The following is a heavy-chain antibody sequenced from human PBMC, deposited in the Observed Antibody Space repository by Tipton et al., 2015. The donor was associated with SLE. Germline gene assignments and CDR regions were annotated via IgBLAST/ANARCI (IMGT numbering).Heavy chain of an antibody. J-gene: IGHJ4*02. V-gene: IGHV4-30-2*01. CDR1: GGSISSGGYS. Sequence: TLSLTCAVSGGSISSGGYSWSWIRQPPGKGLEWIGYIYYSGSTYYNPSLKSRVTISVDTSKNQFSLKLSSVTAADTAVYYCARHDSESPFDYWGQGTLVTVSS. CDR3: ARHDSESPFDY. D-gene: IGHD1-14*01. CDR2: IYYSGST.